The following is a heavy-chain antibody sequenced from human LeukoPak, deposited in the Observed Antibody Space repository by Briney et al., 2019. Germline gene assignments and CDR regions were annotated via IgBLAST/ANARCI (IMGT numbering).Heavy chain of an antibody. J-gene: IGHJ5*02. D-gene: IGHD2/OR15-2a*01. Sequence: SETLSLTCTVSGGSISSGGYYWSWIRQPAGKGLEWIGRIYTSGSTNYNPSLKSRVTMSVDTSKNQFSLKLSSVTAADTAVYYCARAPRQYGWFDPWGQGTLVTVSS. CDR1: GGSISSGGYY. V-gene: IGHV4-61*02. CDR2: IYTSGST. CDR3: ARAPRQYGWFDP.